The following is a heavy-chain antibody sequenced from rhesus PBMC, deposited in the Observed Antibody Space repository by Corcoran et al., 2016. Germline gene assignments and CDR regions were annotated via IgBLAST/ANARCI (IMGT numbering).Heavy chain of an antibody. Sequence: QVQLQESGPGLVKPSETLSLTCAVSGGSVSSSNWWGWIRQPPGKGLEWIVYISGSSGTTYYNPSLNSPVTISTDTSKNQFSLKLSSVTAADTGIYYCSRVPGYSGSWPRFDYWGQGVLVTVSS. D-gene: IGHD6-25*01. J-gene: IGHJ4*01. CDR2: ISGSSGTT. CDR1: GGSVSSSNW. CDR3: SRVPGYSGSWPRFDY. V-gene: IGHV4-65*01.